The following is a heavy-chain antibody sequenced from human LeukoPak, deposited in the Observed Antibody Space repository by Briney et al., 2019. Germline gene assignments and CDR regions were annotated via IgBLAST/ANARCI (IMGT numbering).Heavy chain of an antibody. D-gene: IGHD4-11*01. J-gene: IGHJ3*02. CDR3: ARGGHSNYSAFDI. V-gene: IGHV4-34*01. CDR1: GGSFSGYY. CDR2: INHSGST. Sequence: SETLSLTCAVYGGSFSGYYWSWIRQPPGKGLEWIGEINHSGSTNYNPSLKSQVTISVDTSKNQFSLKLSSVTAADTAVYYCARGGHSNYSAFDIWGQGTMVTVSS.